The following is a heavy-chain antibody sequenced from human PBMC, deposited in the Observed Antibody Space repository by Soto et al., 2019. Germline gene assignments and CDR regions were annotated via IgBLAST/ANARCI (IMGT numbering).Heavy chain of an antibody. CDR2: IIPIFGTA. V-gene: IGHV1-69*13. CDR1: GGTFSSYA. Sequence: ASVKVSCKASGGTFSSYAISWVRQAPGQGLEWMGGIIPIFGTANYAQKFQGRVTITADDSTSTAYMELSSLRSEDTAVYYCARFSGMVRGITYYYGMDVWGQGTTVTVSS. D-gene: IGHD3-10*01. J-gene: IGHJ6*02. CDR3: ARFSGMVRGITYYYGMDV.